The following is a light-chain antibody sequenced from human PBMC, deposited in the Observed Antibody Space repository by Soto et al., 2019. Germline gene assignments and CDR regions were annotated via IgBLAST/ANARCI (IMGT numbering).Light chain of an antibody. CDR3: QQSYSTPKT. CDR2: AAS. Sequence: IQMTQSPSSLSASVEDRVIITFRASQSISSYLNWYQQKPGKAPKLLIYAASSLQSGVPSRFSGSGSGTDFTLTISSLQPEDFATYYCQQSYSTPKTFGQGTKVDI. J-gene: IGKJ1*01. CDR1: QSISSY. V-gene: IGKV1-39*01.